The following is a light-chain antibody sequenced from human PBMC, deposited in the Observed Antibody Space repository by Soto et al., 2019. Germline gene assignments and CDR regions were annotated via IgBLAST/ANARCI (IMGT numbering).Light chain of an antibody. CDR3: GTWDTGLSAWV. J-gene: IGLJ3*02. CDR1: SSNIGNNY. V-gene: IGLV1-51*01. CDR2: DNN. Sequence: QSVLTQPPSVSAAPGQKVIISCSGTSSNIGNNYVSWYQQLPGTAPKLLIYDNNKRPSGIPDRFSGSKSGTSATLGITGLQTGDEADYYCGTWDTGLSAWVFGGGTKLTVL.